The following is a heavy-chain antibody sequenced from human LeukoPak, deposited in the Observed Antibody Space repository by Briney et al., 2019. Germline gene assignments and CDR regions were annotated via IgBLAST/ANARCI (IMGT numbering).Heavy chain of an antibody. CDR1: GFTFSSYA. J-gene: IGHJ4*02. Sequence: PGGSLRLSCGASGFTFSSYAMHWVRQAPGKGLEWVAVISYDGSNKYYADSVKGRFTISRDNSKNTLYLQMNSLRAEDTAVYYCAKAPAPGDYWGQGTLVTVSS. V-gene: IGHV3-30*18. CDR3: AKAPAPGDY. CDR2: ISYDGSNK.